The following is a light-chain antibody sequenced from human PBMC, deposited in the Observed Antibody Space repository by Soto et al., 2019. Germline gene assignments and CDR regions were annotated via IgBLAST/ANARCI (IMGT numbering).Light chain of an antibody. CDR1: SSDVGAHHY. Sequence: QSALTQPASVSGSPGQSITISCTGTSSDVGAHHYVSWYQQHPGKAPKLMIFDVSDRPSGISYRFSGSKSGNTASLTISGLQAEDEADYSCGSYTRSSAPYVFGTGTKLTVL. J-gene: IGLJ1*01. V-gene: IGLV2-14*01. CDR3: GSYTRSSAPYV. CDR2: DVS.